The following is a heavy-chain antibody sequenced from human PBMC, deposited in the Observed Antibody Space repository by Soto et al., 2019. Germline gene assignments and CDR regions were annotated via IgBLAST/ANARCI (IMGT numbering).Heavy chain of an antibody. CDR2: FDPDDGET. Sequence: QVQLVQSGAEVKKPGASVKVSCKVSGYTLTELSMHWVRQAPGKGLEWLGGFDPDDGETIYAQKFQGRVTMTEDKSTDTAYMELSSLRAEDTAVYYCCAVVVTPGGYYYYGMDVWGQGTTVTVSS. CDR3: CAVVVTPGGYYYYGMDV. D-gene: IGHD3-22*01. J-gene: IGHJ6*02. V-gene: IGHV1-24*01. CDR1: GYTLTELS.